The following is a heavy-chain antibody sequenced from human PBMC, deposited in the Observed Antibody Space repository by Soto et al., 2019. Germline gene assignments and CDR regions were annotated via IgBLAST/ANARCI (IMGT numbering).Heavy chain of an antibody. Sequence: EVHLLESGGGLVQPGGSLRLSCAASGFSFGSYAMTWVRQAPGKGLEWVSSIGGYGHTTHYAEFVQGRFIISRDDSEKTMDLQMNSLRVEDTAVYYCAKGGPTVIYFDHWGQGRLVSVSS. CDR2: IGGYGHTT. CDR1: GFSFGSYA. CDR3: AKGGPTVIYFDH. D-gene: IGHD4-17*01. V-gene: IGHV3-23*01. J-gene: IGHJ4*02.